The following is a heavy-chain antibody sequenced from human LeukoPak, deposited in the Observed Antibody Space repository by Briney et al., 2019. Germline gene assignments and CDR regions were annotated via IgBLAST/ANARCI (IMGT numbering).Heavy chain of an antibody. CDR3: ARDYCRSGSYPFDY. J-gene: IGHJ4*02. Sequence: GGSLRLSCAASGFTFSSYAMSWVRQAPGKGLEWVSAISGSGGSTYYADSVKGRFTISRDNAKDSLYLQMNSLRDEDTAVYYCARDYCRSGSYPFDYWGQGTPVTVSS. CDR1: GFTFSSYA. V-gene: IGHV3-23*01. D-gene: IGHD3-10*01. CDR2: ISGSGGST.